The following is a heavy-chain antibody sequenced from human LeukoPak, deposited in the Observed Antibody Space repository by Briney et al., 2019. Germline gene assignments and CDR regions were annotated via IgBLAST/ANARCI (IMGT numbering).Heavy chain of an antibody. CDR3: ARDFSAAFDI. V-gene: IGHV4-30-2*01. Sequence: PSETLSLTCAVSGGSISSGGYSWSWIRQPPGKGLEWIGYIYHSGSTYYNPSLKSRVTISVDTATNQFSLKLKSVTAADTAVYYCARDFSAAFDIWGQGTMVTVSS. CDR1: GGSISSGGYS. D-gene: IGHD2/OR15-2a*01. J-gene: IGHJ3*02. CDR2: IYHSGST.